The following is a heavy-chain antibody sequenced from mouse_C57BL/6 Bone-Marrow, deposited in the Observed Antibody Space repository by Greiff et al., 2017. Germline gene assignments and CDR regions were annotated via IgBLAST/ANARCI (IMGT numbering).Heavy chain of an antibody. CDR3: ATHYGSSYGFAY. CDR2: ISYDGSN. D-gene: IGHD1-1*01. Sequence: EVKLMESGPGLVKPSQSLSLTCSVTGYSITSGYYWNWIRQFPGNNLEWMGYISYDGSNNYNPSLKNRISITRDTSKNQFFLKLNSVTTEYTATYYCATHYGSSYGFAYWVQGTLVTVSA. J-gene: IGHJ3*01. CDR1: GYSITSGYY. V-gene: IGHV3-6*01.